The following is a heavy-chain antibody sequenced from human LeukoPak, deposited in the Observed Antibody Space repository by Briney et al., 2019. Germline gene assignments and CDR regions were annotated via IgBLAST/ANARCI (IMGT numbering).Heavy chain of an antibody. Sequence: GGSLRLSCAASGFTFSSFVLNWVCQGPRQGLEWVSTISGSGGTTYYADSVRGRFTIPRDNSKNTLYLQMNSLRAEDTAVYYCVLRGGATDYWGQGTLVTVSS. CDR2: ISGSGGTT. D-gene: IGHD3-16*01. CDR1: GFTFSSFV. J-gene: IGHJ4*02. CDR3: VLRGGATDY. V-gene: IGHV3-23*01.